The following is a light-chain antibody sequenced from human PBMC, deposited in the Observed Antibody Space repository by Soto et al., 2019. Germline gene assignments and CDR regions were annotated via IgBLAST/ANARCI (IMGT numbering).Light chain of an antibody. CDR2: GAS. V-gene: IGKV3-20*01. J-gene: IGKJ1*01. CDR3: QQFGGSPPSWT. Sequence: ESVLTQSPGTLSLSPGERATLSCRASQSVSSNSLAWYQQKPGQAPRLLIYGASSRATGTPDRFSGSGSGTDFTLTIIRLEPEDFPVYYCQQFGGSPPSWTFGQGTKVEI. CDR1: QSVSSNS.